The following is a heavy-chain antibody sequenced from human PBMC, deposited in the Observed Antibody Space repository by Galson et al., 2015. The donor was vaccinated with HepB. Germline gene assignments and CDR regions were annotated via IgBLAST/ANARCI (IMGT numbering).Heavy chain of an antibody. D-gene: IGHD3-22*01. CDR2: ISYSGSA. V-gene: IGHV4-59*01. CDR1: GGSMNSYY. CDR3: ARDGIRSVYYVLDI. Sequence: LSLTCTVSGGSMNSYYWSWIRQPPGKGLEWIGYISYSGSANYKPSLKSRVTISIDTSKNQMSLKLNSVTAADTAVYYCARDGIRSVYYVLDIWGQGTMVTVSS. J-gene: IGHJ3*02.